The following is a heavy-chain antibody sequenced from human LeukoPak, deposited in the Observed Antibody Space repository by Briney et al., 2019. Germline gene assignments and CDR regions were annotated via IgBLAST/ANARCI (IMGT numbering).Heavy chain of an antibody. Sequence: GASVKVSCKASGYTFTGYYMHWVRQAPGQGLEWMGWINPNSGGTNYAQKFQGRVTITADKSTSTAYMELSSLRSEDTAVYYCASQWPGSGGRGPVPYWGQGTLVTVSS. V-gene: IGHV1-2*02. CDR1: GYTFTGYY. CDR2: INPNSGGT. J-gene: IGHJ4*02. CDR3: ASQWPGSGGRGPVPY. D-gene: IGHD2-15*01.